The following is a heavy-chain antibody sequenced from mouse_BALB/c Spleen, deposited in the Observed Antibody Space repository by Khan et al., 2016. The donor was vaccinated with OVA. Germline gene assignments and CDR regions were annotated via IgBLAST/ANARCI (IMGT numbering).Heavy chain of an antibody. CDR3: ARGNYYGSSHYAMDY. CDR2: ISPGSGTP. J-gene: IGHJ4*01. CDR1: GYTFTSYW. V-gene: IGHV1S41*01. Sequence: DLVKPGASVKLSCKASGYTFTSYWINWIKQRPGQGLEWIGRISPGSGTPYYNEMFKGKATLTVDTSSSTAYIPLSSLTSEDSAVFFGARGNYYGSSHYAMDYWGQGTSVTVSS. D-gene: IGHD1-1*01.